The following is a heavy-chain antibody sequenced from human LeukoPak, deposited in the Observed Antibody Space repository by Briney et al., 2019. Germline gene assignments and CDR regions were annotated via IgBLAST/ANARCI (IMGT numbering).Heavy chain of an antibody. D-gene: IGHD4-17*01. V-gene: IGHV3-20*04. CDR3: ARDFKLSLRCQRAYAFDI. CDR1: GFTFDDYG. J-gene: IGHJ3*02. Sequence: GGSLRLSCAASGFTFDDYGMSWVRHAPGKGLEWVSGINWNGGSTVYGDSVKGRFTISRDNAKNSLYLQMNSLRAEDTALYYCARDFKLSLRCQRAYAFDIWGQGTMVTVSS. CDR2: INWNGGST.